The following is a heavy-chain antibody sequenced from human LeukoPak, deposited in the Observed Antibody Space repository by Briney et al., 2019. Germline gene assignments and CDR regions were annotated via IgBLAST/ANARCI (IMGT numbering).Heavy chain of an antibody. J-gene: IGHJ5*02. CDR3: ARDEFWSGYYTSNWFDP. CDR1: GFTFSSYS. Sequence: GGSLRLSCAASGFTFSSYSMNWVRQAPGKGLEWVSYISSSSSTIYYADSVKGRFTISRDNAKNSLYLQMNSLRAEDTAVYYCARDEFWSGYYTSNWFDPWGQGTLVTVSS. V-gene: IGHV3-48*01. CDR2: ISSSSSTI. D-gene: IGHD3-3*01.